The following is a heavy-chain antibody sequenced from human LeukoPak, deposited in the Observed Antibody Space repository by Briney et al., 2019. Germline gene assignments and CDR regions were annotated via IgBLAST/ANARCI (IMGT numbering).Heavy chain of an antibody. D-gene: IGHD3-10*01. V-gene: IGHV3-23*01. CDR3: AKGVITMVRGVIPYFDY. CDR1: GFTFSSYA. Sequence: GGSLRLSCAASGFTFSSYAMSWVRQAPGKGLEWVSAISGSGGSTYYADSVKGRFTISRDISKNTLYLQMNSLRAEDTAVYYCAKGVITMVRGVIPYFDYWGQGTLVTVSS. J-gene: IGHJ4*02. CDR2: ISGSGGST.